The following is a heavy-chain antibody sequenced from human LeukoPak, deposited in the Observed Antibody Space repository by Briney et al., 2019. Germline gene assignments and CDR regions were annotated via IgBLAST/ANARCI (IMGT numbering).Heavy chain of an antibody. V-gene: IGHV3-15*01. CDR2: IKSKTDGGTT. J-gene: IGHJ5*02. Sequence: GGSLRLSCAASGFTFSNAWMSWVRQAPGKGLEWVGRIKSKTDGGTTDYAAPVKGRFTISRDDSKNTLYLQMNSLRAEDTAVYYCARYQTHVGIRYFDWTHQFDPWGQGTLVTVSS. D-gene: IGHD3-9*01. CDR3: ARYQTHVGIRYFDWTHQFDP. CDR1: GFTFSNAW.